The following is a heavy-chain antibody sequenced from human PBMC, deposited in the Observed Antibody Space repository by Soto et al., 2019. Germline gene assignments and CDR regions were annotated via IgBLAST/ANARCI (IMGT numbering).Heavy chain of an antibody. CDR2: ISYDGSNK. CDR3: ANEEAVADHDY. V-gene: IGHV3-30-3*02. Sequence: VQLVESGGGVVQPGRSLRLSCAASGFTFSSYAMHWVRQAPGKGLEWVAVISYDGSNKYYADSVKGRFTISRDNSKNTLYLQMNSLRAEDTAVYYCANEEAVADHDYWGQGTLVTVSS. D-gene: IGHD6-19*01. J-gene: IGHJ4*02. CDR1: GFTFSSYA.